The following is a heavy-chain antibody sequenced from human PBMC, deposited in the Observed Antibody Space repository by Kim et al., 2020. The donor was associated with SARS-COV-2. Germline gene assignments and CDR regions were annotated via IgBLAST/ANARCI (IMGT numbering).Heavy chain of an antibody. CDR3: QYYYDSRGYYSYGMDV. Sequence: SETLSLTCTVSGGSISSSSYYWGWIRQPPGKGLEWIGNIYYSGSTYYNPSLKSRVTISVDTSKNQFSLKLSSVTAADTAVYYCQYYYDSRGYYSYGMDVWGQGTTVTVSS. CDR2: IYYSGST. V-gene: IGHV4-39*01. J-gene: IGHJ6*02. D-gene: IGHD3-22*01. CDR1: GGSISSSSYY.